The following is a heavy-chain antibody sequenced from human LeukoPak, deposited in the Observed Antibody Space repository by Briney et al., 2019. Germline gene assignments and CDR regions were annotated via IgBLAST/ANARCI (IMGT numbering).Heavy chain of an antibody. D-gene: IGHD6-6*01. J-gene: IGHJ4*02. CDR3: ARGWLGSSSEGFGY. CDR1: GFTFSSYS. CDR2: ISSSSSTI. Sequence: GGSLRPSCAASGFTFSSYSMNWVRQAPGKGLEWVSYISSSSSTIYYADSVKGRFTISRDNAKNSLYLQMNSLRAEDTAVYYCARGWLGSSSEGFGYWGQGTLVTVSS. V-gene: IGHV3-48*01.